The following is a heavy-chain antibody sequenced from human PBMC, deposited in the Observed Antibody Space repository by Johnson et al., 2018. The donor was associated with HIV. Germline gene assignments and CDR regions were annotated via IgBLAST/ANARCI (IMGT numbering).Heavy chain of an antibody. CDR3: ARGGITMIVVVISPPDAFDI. CDR2: ISYDGSNK. J-gene: IGHJ3*02. CDR1: GFNFGDYG. D-gene: IGHD3-22*01. Sequence: QVQLVESGGGVARPGGPLRVSCVASGFNFGDYGMSWVRQAPGKGLEWVAVISYDGSNKYYADSVKGRFTISRDNAKNSLYLQMNSLRAEDTAVYYCARGGITMIVVVISPPDAFDIWGQGTMVTVSS. V-gene: IGHV3-30*03.